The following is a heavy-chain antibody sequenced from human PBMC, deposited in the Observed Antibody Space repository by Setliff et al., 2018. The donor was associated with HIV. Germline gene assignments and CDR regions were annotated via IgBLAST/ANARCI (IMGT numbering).Heavy chain of an antibody. CDR2: IKQDGSEK. CDR3: ARDYSPAGTGWFDP. D-gene: IGHD6-19*01. V-gene: IGHV3-7*03. J-gene: IGHJ5*02. Sequence: GGSLRLSCAASGFTFSSTWMSWVRQAPGKGLEWVANIKQDGSEKYYMDSVKGRFTISRDNAKNSLYLQMNSLRAEDTAVYYCARDYSPAGTGWFDPWGQGTLVTVSS. CDR1: GFTFSSTW.